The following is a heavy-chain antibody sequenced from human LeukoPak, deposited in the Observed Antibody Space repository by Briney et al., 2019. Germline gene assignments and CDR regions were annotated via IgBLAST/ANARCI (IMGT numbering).Heavy chain of an antibody. Sequence: SETLSLTCTVSGGSISSYYWSWIRQPPGKGLEWIGEINHSGSTNYNPSLKSRVTISVDTSKNQFSLKLSSVTAADTAVYYCARRRRDGYNLYYYMDVWGKGTTVTVSS. CDR2: INHSGST. D-gene: IGHD5-24*01. CDR1: GGSISSYY. CDR3: ARRRRDGYNLYYYMDV. J-gene: IGHJ6*03. V-gene: IGHV4-34*01.